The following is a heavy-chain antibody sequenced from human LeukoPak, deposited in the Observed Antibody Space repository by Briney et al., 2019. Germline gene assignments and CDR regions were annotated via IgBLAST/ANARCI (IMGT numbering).Heavy chain of an antibody. J-gene: IGHJ4*02. CDR3: ARAPYCIGGSCRFDY. V-gene: IGHV3-7*03. CDR1: GFTFSSYW. Sequence: PGGSLRLSCAASGFTFSSYWMSWVRQAPGKGLEWVANIKQDGSEKYYVDSVKGRFTISRDNAKNSLYLQMNSLRAEDTAAYYCARAPYCIGGSCRFDYWGQGTLVTVSS. CDR2: IKQDGSEK. D-gene: IGHD2-15*01.